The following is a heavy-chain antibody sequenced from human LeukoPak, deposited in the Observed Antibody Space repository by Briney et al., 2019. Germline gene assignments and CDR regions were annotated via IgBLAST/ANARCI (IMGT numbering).Heavy chain of an antibody. Sequence: GGSLRLSCAASGFSLSTNWMHWVRQAPGKGLVWVSRINSEGSSTNYADSVNGRFTISRDNAKNTLYLQMSSLRVEDTAVYYCAAAPLSTYTYTLGSWGQGSLVTVSS. CDR2: INSEGSST. J-gene: IGHJ5*02. V-gene: IGHV3-74*01. CDR3: AAAPLSTYTYTLGS. CDR1: GFSLSTNW. D-gene: IGHD5-18*01.